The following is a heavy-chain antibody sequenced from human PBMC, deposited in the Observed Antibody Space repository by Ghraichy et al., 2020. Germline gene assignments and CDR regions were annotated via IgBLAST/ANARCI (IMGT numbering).Heavy chain of an antibody. J-gene: IGHJ6*02. Sequence: SETLSLTCAVYGGSFSDYCWSWIRQPPGKGLEWIGEINHSGSTNYNPSLKSRVTISVDTSKNQFSLKLSSVTAADTAVYYCARQKIRGSGTTIWASEYYYYAMDVWGQGTTVTVSS. V-gene: IGHV4-34*01. CDR3: ARQKIRGSGTTIWASEYYYYAMDV. CDR1: GGSFSDYC. CDR2: INHSGST. D-gene: IGHD3-10*01.